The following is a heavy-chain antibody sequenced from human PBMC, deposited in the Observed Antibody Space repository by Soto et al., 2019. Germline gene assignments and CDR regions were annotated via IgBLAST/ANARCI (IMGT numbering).Heavy chain of an antibody. CDR1: GFSLSTSGVG. CDR2: IYWDDDK. D-gene: IGHD6-19*01. J-gene: IGHJ4*02. V-gene: IGHV2-5*02. CDR3: AHRLGGIGVAGTCDY. Sequence: QITLKESGPTLVKPTQTLTLTCTFSGFSLSTSGVGVGWIRQPPGKALEWLALIYWDDDKRYSPSLKSRLTITQDTSKNQVVLTMTNMDPVDTATYYCAHRLGGIGVAGTCDYWGQGTLVTVSS.